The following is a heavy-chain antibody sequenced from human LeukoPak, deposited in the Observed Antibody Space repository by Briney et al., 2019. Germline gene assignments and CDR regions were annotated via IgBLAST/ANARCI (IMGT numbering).Heavy chain of an antibody. CDR1: RLTFSSYA. CDR3: AKETASGYGAFDI. V-gene: IGHV3-23*01. D-gene: IGHD3-22*01. J-gene: IGHJ3*02. Sequence: GGSLRLSCTASRLTFSSYAMSWVRQAPGKGLEWVSAVSGSGGSTHYADSVKGRFTISRDNSKNTLYLQMNSLRAGDTAVYYCAKETASGYGAFDIWGQGTMVTVSS. CDR2: VSGSGGST.